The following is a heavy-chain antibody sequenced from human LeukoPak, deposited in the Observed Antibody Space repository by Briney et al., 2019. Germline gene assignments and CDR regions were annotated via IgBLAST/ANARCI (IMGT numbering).Heavy chain of an antibody. V-gene: IGHV3-7*01. CDR1: GFPFKGYW. CDR3: ARDGGELWPLDE. D-gene: IGHD3-10*01. Sequence: GGSLRLSCVASGFPFKGYWMTWGRQCPGKGLDLEANIKPDGSETNYLDSVKGRFTISRDNARDSLFLEMNNLRVDDTAVYYCARDGGELWPLDEWGQGILVTVSS. CDR2: IKPDGSET. J-gene: IGHJ4*02.